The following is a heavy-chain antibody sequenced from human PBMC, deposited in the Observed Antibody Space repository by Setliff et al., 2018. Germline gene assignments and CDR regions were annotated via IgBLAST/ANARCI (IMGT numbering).Heavy chain of an antibody. CDR3: ARESRYYYDNLGTLDY. D-gene: IGHD3-22*01. J-gene: IGHJ4*02. Sequence: SETLSLTCTVSGGSISSYYWSWIRQPAGKGLEWIGHIYIGGSANYNPSLKSRVLISVDTSKNQFSLKLSSVTAADTAVYYCARESRYYYDNLGTLDYWGQGTLVTVSS. V-gene: IGHV4-4*08. CDR1: GGSISSYY. CDR2: IYIGGSA.